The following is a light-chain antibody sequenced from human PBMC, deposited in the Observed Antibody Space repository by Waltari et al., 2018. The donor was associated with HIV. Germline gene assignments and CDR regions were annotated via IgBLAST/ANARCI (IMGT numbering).Light chain of an antibody. CDR1: SSDVGNYNL. V-gene: IGLV2-23*02. J-gene: IGLJ1*01. CDR2: EVN. Sequence: QSTLTQPASVSASPGQSITLSCTGTSSDVGNYNLVSWYQQHPGKAPKLLIYEVNKRPSGVSVRCSGSKSGNTASLTISGLQAEDEADYYCCSYAGSTTYVFGTGTKVTVL. CDR3: CSYAGSTTYV.